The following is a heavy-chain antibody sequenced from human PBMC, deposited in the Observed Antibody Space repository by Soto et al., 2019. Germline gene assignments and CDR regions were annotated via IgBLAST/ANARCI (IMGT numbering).Heavy chain of an antibody. V-gene: IGHV1-3*01. CDR1: GYTFTSYA. D-gene: IGHD2-2*01. Sequence: ASVKVSCKASGYTFTSYAMHWVRQAPGQWLEWMGWINAGNGNTKYSQKFQGRVTITRDTSASTAYMELSSLRSEDTAVYYCARDGGYCSSTSCNPFDYWGQGTLVTVSS. CDR2: INAGNGNT. CDR3: ARDGGYCSSTSCNPFDY. J-gene: IGHJ4*02.